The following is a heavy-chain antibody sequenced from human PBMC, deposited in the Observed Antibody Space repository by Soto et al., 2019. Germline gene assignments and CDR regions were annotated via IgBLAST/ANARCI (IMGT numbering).Heavy chain of an antibody. CDR2: ISGSGGST. D-gene: IGHD6-19*01. V-gene: IGHV3-23*01. J-gene: IGHJ6*03. Sequence: GGSLRLSCAASGFTFSSYAMSWVRQAPGKGLEWVSAISGSGGSTYYADSVKGRFTISRDNSKNTLYLQMNSLRAEDTAVYYCAKDAIAVADNYYYYYMDVWGKGTTVTVSS. CDR1: GFTFSSYA. CDR3: AKDAIAVADNYYYYYMDV.